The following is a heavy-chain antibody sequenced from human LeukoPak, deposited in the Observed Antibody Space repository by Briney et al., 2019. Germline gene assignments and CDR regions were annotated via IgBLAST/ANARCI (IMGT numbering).Heavy chain of an antibody. Sequence: GESLKISCKGSGYSFTSYWISWVRQMPGKGLEWGGRIDPSDSYTNYSPSFQGHVTISGDKSISTAYLQWSSLKASDTALYYCARQIGYCSSTSCYVYFDYWGQGTLVTVSS. CDR2: IDPSDSYT. CDR1: GYSFTSYW. V-gene: IGHV5-10-1*01. D-gene: IGHD2-2*01. J-gene: IGHJ4*02. CDR3: ARQIGYCSSTSCYVYFDY.